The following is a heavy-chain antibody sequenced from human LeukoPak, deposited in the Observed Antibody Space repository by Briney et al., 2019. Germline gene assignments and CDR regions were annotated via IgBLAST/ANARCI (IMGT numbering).Heavy chain of an antibody. V-gene: IGHV3-21*01. J-gene: IGHJ6*04. D-gene: IGHD5-12*01. CDR2: ISSSSYI. CDR3: ARDLRGGIVATDYYYYYGMDV. Sequence: PGGSLRLSCAASGFTFSSYSMNWVRQAPGKGLEWVSSISSSSYIYYADSVKGRFTISRDNAKNSLYLQMNSLRAEDTAVYYCARDLRGGIVATDYYYYYGMDVWGKGTTVTVSS. CDR1: GFTFSSYS.